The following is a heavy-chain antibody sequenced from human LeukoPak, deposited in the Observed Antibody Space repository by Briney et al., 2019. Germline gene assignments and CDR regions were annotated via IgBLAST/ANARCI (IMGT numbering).Heavy chain of an antibody. V-gene: IGHV1-46*01. Sequence: ASVKVSCKASGYTFTNYYLHWVRQAPGQGLEGMGMINPSGGSTTYAQKFQGRVTMTRDTSTSTAYMELRSLRSDDTAVYYCAREGPQTLGASDYWGQGTLVTVSS. D-gene: IGHD1-26*01. CDR2: INPSGGST. CDR3: AREGPQTLGASDY. CDR1: GYTFTNYY. J-gene: IGHJ4*02.